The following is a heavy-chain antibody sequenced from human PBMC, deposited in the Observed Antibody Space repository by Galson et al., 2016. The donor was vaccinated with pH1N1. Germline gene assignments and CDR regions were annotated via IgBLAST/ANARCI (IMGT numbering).Heavy chain of an antibody. CDR2: ISTYTGNA. CDR3: ASGRILECSGGICYLDS. V-gene: IGHV1-18*01. CDR1: GYTFTTYG. Sequence: SVKVSCKASGYTFTTYGIDWVRQAPGQGLEWMGWISTYTGNAKYAQKFQGRLTLTTDPFTNIAYMDLGSLTSDDTATYFCASGRILECSGGICYLDSWGQGTLVTVSS. J-gene: IGHJ4*02. D-gene: IGHD2-15*01.